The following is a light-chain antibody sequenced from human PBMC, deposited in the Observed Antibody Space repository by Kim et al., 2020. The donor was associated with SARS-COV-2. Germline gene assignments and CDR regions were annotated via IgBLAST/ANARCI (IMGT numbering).Light chain of an antibody. CDR2: GAS. J-gene: IGKJ1*01. CDR1: QSVSSN. V-gene: IGKV3-15*01. Sequence: EIVMTQSPVTLSVSPGERATLSCRASQSVSSNLAWYQQKPGQAPRLLVYGASSRATGVPARFSGSASGTEFTLTISSLQSEDFAVYYCQQYNDWPHTFGQGTKVDIK. CDR3: QQYNDWPHT.